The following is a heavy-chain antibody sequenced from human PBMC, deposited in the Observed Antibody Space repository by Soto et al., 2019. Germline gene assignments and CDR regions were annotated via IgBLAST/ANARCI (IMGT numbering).Heavy chain of an antibody. J-gene: IGHJ6*02. CDR1: GGTFSSYA. CDR2: IIPIFGTA. D-gene: IGHD3-22*01. Sequence: SVKVSCKASGGTFSSYAISWVRQAPGQGLEWMGGIIPIFGTANYAQKFQGRVTITADKSTSTAYMELSSLRSEDTAVYYCARAPYYYDSSGYYMDNYYYYGMDVWGQGTTVTVSS. V-gene: IGHV1-69*06. CDR3: ARAPYYYDSSGYYMDNYYYYGMDV.